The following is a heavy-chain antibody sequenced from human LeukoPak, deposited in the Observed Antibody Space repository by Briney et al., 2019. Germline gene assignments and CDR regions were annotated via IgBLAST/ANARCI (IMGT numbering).Heavy chain of an antibody. CDR1: GGTFSSYT. Sequence: SVKVSCKASGGTFSSYTISWVRQAPGQGLEWMGGIIPIFGTANYAQKFQGRVTITTDESTSTAYMELSSLRSEDTAVYYCARNTYYYDSSGHTRGSHYYYYYMDVWGKGTTVTVSS. J-gene: IGHJ6*03. CDR3: ARNTYYYDSSGHTRGSHYYYYYMDV. CDR2: IIPIFGTA. D-gene: IGHD3-22*01. V-gene: IGHV1-69*05.